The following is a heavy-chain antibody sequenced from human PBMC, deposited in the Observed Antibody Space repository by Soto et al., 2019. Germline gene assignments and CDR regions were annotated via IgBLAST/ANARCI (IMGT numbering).Heavy chain of an antibody. CDR2: IIPIFGTA. CDR3: ARGGGDSNYSGAYYYYGMDV. D-gene: IGHD4-4*01. V-gene: IGHV1-69*13. Sequence: SVKVSCKASGGTFSSYAISWVRQAPGQGLEWMGGIIPIFGTANYAQKFQGRVTITADESTSTTYMELSSLRSEDTAVYYCARGGGDSNYSGAYYYYGMDVWGQGTTLTVSS. J-gene: IGHJ6*02. CDR1: GGTFSSYA.